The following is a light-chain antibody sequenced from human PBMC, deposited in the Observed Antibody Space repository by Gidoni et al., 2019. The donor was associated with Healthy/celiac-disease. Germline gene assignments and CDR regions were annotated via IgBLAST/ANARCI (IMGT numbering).Light chain of an antibody. Sequence: DIQMTQSPSSLSASVGDRVTITCRASQSISIYLNWYQQKPGKAPKLLIYAASSLQSGVPSRFSGSGSGTDVTLTISRLQPEDFATYYCQQSYSTTRTFGQGTKVEIK. CDR3: QQSYSTTRT. CDR2: AAS. V-gene: IGKV1-39*01. CDR1: QSISIY. J-gene: IGKJ1*01.